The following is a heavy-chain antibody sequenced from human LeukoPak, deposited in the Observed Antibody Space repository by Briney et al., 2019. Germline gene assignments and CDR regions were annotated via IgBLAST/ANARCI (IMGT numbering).Heavy chain of an antibody. CDR1: GLTFSSNA. D-gene: IGHD6-19*01. CDR3: ARVYYSSGWYDLYGMDV. J-gene: IGHJ6*02. V-gene: IGHV3-23*01. Sequence: GGSLRLSCAGSGLTFSSNALSWVRQAPGKGLEWSPPFRTSGGNTYYADSVRGRFTISRDNSKNTLYLQMNTLRAEDTAVYFCARVYYSSGWYDLYGMDVWGQGTTVTVSS. CDR2: FRTSGGNT.